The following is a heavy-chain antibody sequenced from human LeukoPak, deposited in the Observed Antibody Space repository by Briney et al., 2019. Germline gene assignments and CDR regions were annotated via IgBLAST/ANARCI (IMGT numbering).Heavy chain of an antibody. J-gene: IGHJ5*02. D-gene: IGHD3-22*01. V-gene: IGHV3-7*01. CDR3: ARDSYYYDSNGYLGP. CDR1: GFSFSNYG. Sequence: GGSLRLSCAASGFSFSNYGMHWVRQAPGKGLEWVANINQDGSEGYFVDSVKGRFTISRDNAKNVMYLQMNSLRAEDTAVYYCARDSYYYDSNGYLGPWGQGTLVTVSS. CDR2: INQDGSEG.